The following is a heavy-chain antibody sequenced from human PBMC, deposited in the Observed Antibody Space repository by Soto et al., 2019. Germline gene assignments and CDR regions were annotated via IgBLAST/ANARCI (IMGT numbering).Heavy chain of an antibody. V-gene: IGHV3-30*18. CDR3: VKEIGDSSDYPLAS. D-gene: IGHD3-22*01. J-gene: IGHJ4*02. CDR1: GFTFSSLG. CDR2: ISHDGSST. Sequence: QVQLVESGGGVVQPGRSLRLSCAASGFTFSSLGMHWVRQAPGKGLEWVAIISHDGSSTYYADSVKGRFTISRDNSKNTLDRQRNSLRTEDTAVYYCVKEIGDSSDYPLASWGQGTLVTVSS.